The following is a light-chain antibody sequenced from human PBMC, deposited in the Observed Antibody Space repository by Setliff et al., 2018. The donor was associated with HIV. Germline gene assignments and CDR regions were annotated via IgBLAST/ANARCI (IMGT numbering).Light chain of an antibody. Sequence: QPALTQPASVSGSPGQSITISCTGISSDVGNYNHVSWYQEHPGKAPKLMIYDVSKRPSGVSNRFSGSKSGNTASLTISGLQAEDEADYHCSSYTGRSTFVFGTGTKVTVL. J-gene: IGLJ1*01. CDR3: SSYTGRSTFV. CDR2: DVS. CDR1: SSDVGNYNH. V-gene: IGLV2-14*01.